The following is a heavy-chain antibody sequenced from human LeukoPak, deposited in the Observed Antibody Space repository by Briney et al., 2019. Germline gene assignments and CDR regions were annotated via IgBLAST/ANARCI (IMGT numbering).Heavy chain of an antibody. J-gene: IGHJ4*02. CDR3: ATARDILTTISVGGFDY. D-gene: IGHD5-12*01. CDR2: INPNSGGT. CDR1: GYTFTAFY. Sequence: ASVKVSCTPSGYTFTAFYIHWVRQAPGQGLEGMGWINPNSGGTNYAPKFPGRVTMTRDPSISTASMGLSRLSSDDMAVYYCATARDILTTISVGGFDYFGEGALGSVSS. V-gene: IGHV1-2*07.